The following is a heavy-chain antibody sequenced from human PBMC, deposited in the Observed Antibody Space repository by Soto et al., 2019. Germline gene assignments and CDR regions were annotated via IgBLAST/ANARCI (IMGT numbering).Heavy chain of an antibody. CDR1: GYTFTSYY. J-gene: IGHJ6*02. D-gene: IGHD4-17*01. CDR3: ARGACAGRSYGDYAPVYYGMDV. CDR2: INPSGGST. Sequence: QVQLVQSGAEVKKPGASVKVSCKASGYTFTSYYMHWVRQAPGQGLEWMGIINPSGGSTSYAQKFQGRVTMTRDTSTSTVYMELSSLRSEDTAVYYCARGACAGRSYGDYAPVYYGMDVWGQGTTVTVSS. V-gene: IGHV1-46*01.